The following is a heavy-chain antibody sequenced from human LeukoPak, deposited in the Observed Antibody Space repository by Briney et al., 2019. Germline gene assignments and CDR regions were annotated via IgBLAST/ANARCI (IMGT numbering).Heavy chain of an antibody. CDR3: ARRNAMDV. J-gene: IGHJ6*02. CDR2: ISSSSSTI. CDR1: GFTFSTYS. Sequence: QPGGSLRLSCAASGFTFSTYSMNWVRQAPGKGLEWVSYISSSSSTIYYADSVKGRFTISRDNAKNSLYLQMNGLRAEDTAVYYCARRNAMDVWGQGTRSSFS. V-gene: IGHV3-48*01.